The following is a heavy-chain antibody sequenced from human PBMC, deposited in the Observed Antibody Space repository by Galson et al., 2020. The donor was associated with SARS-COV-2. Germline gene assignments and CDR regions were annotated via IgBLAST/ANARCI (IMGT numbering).Heavy chain of an antibody. J-gene: IGHJ4*02. Sequence: GGSLRHSCAASGFNFASFGMRWVRPAPGKGLEWVSGIRRSGAGTYSPDYVEGRLTVSRDNAKSTRYRQMNSLKVEDTAVYHCASRVFVRGQGTLVSVSS. D-gene: IGHD2-8*01. CDR3: ASRVFV. CDR1: GFNFASFG. CDR2: IRRSGAGT. V-gene: IGHV3-23*01.